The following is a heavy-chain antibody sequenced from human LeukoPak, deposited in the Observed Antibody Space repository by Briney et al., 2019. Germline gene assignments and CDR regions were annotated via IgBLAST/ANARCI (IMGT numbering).Heavy chain of an antibody. D-gene: IGHD2-2*01. CDR2: ISYDGSNK. V-gene: IGHV3-30-3*01. CDR1: GFTFSSYA. J-gene: IGHJ4*02. Sequence: GGSLRLSCAASGFTFSSYAMHWVRQAPGKGLEWVAVISYDGSNKYYADSVKGRFTISRDNSKNTLYLQMNSLRAEDTAVYYCAREGVHCSSTSCYLTSFDYWGQGTLVTVS. CDR3: AREGVHCSSTSCYLTSFDY.